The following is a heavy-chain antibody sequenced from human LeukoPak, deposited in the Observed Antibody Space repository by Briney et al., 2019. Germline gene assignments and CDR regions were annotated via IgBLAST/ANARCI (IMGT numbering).Heavy chain of an antibody. CDR3: ARDNTMVRGVIIPPYYYGMDV. D-gene: IGHD3-10*01. CDR2: ISSSSSYI. V-gene: IGHV3-21*01. J-gene: IGHJ6*04. CDR1: GFTFSSYS. Sequence: PGGSLRLSCAASGFTFSSYSMNWVRQAPGKGLEWVSSISSSSSYIYYADSVKGRFTISRDNAKNSLYLQMNSLRAEDTAVYYCARDNTMVRGVIIPPYYYGMDVWGKGTTVTVSS.